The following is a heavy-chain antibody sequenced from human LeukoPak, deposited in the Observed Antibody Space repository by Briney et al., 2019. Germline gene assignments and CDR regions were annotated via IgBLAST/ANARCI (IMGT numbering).Heavy chain of an antibody. D-gene: IGHD4-17*01. CDR1: GGSISSYY. Sequence: KPSETLSLTCTVSGGSISSYYWGWIRQSPGKGLEWIGSIYYSGSTYYNPSLKSRVTISVDTSKNQFSLKLGSVTAADTAVYYCASPTTMTTAIEYWGQGTLVTVSS. J-gene: IGHJ4*02. CDR2: IYYSGST. CDR3: ASPTTMTTAIEY. V-gene: IGHV4-39*01.